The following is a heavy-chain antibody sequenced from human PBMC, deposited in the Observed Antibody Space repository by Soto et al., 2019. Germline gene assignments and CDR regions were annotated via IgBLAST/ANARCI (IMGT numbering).Heavy chain of an antibody. CDR1: GFTFSSYG. CDR2: IWNDGSNK. V-gene: IGHV3-33*01. J-gene: IGHJ6*02. Sequence: GGSLRLSCAASGFTFSSYGMHWVRQAPGKGLEWVSVIWNDGSNKYYADSVKGRFTISRDNSKNTLYLQMNSLRAEDTAVYYCAIDFNARRQTYSSGYSFYYYYGMDVWGQGTTVTVSS. CDR3: AIDFNARRQTYSSGYSFYYYYGMDV. D-gene: IGHD3-22*01.